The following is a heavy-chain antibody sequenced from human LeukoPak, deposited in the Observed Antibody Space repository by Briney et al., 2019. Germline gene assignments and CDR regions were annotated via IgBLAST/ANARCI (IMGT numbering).Heavy chain of an antibody. Sequence: GGSLRLSCAASGFTVSNSYLNWVRQAPGKGLEWVANIKQDGSEKYYVDSVKGRFTISRDNAKNSLYLQMNSLRAEDTAVYYCARDAVGVDYWGQGTLVTVSS. CDR1: GFTVSNSY. CDR2: IKQDGSEK. D-gene: IGHD1-26*01. J-gene: IGHJ4*02. CDR3: ARDAVGVDY. V-gene: IGHV3-7*01.